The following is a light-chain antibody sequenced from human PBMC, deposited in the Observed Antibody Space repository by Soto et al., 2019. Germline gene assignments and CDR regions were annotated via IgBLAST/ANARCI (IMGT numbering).Light chain of an antibody. CDR3: SSYTNSSTVV. Sequence: QSALTQPASVSGSPGQSITISCTGTSSDFGAYKSVSWYQQHPGEAPKLMIYEVTNRHSGVSNRFSGSKSGNTASLAIFGLQAEDEADYYCSSYTNSSTVVFGGGTKVTVL. CDR2: EVT. V-gene: IGLV2-14*01. J-gene: IGLJ2*01. CDR1: SSDFGAYKS.